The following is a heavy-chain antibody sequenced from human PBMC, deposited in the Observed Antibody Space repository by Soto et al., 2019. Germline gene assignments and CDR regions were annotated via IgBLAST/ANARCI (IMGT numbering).Heavy chain of an antibody. V-gene: IGHV4-34*01. D-gene: IGHD6-19*01. CDR1: GGSFSSYS. Sequence: PSETLSLTCAVYGGSFSSYSWTWIRQSPGKGLGWIGQINHSGSTNYNPSLKSRVAISLLSSKNHFSLELSPVTAADTAVYYCAIGLGVWHTSGWYYFDYWGQGTLVTVSS. CDR2: INHSGST. CDR3: AIGLGVWHTSGWYYFDY. J-gene: IGHJ4*02.